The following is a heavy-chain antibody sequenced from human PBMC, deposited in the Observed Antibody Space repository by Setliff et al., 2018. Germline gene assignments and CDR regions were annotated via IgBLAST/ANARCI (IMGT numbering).Heavy chain of an antibody. CDR2: INPNSGGT. Sequence: ASVKVSCKASGYTFTGYYMHWVRQAPGQGLEWMGWINPNSGGTNYAQKFQGRVTMTRDTSISTAYMELSRLRSDDTAVYYCARGPRRITMIGATIDYWGQGTLVTVSS. D-gene: IGHD3-22*01. J-gene: IGHJ4*02. V-gene: IGHV1-2*02. CDR3: ARGPRRITMIGATIDY. CDR1: GYTFTGYY.